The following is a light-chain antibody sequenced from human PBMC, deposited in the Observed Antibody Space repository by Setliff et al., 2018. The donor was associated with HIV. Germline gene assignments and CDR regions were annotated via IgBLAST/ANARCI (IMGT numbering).Light chain of an antibody. V-gene: IGLV2-14*03. CDR1: SSDVGGYNY. J-gene: IGLJ1*01. Sequence: QFVLAQPASVSGSPGQSITVSCTGTSSDVGGYNYVSWFQQHPGKAPKLMIYDVTNRPSGVSNRFSGSKSGNTASLTISGLQAEDEADYYCSSYTSSGTPVFGTGTKVTVL. CDR3: SSYTSSGTPV. CDR2: DVT.